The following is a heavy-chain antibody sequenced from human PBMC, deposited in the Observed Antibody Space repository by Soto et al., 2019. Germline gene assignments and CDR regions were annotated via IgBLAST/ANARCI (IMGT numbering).Heavy chain of an antibody. CDR2: ISSRGSSI. CDR3: ARGYYAFWRGYYISPYGMDV. CDR1: GFTFSDYY. V-gene: IGHV3-11*01. Sequence: GGSLRLSCAVSGFTFSDYYMSWIRQAPGKGLEWVSYISSRGSSIYYADSVKGRFTISRDNAKNSLYLQMNGLRAEDTAVYYCARGYYAFWRGYYISPYGMDVWGQGTLVTVSS. J-gene: IGHJ6*02. D-gene: IGHD3-3*01.